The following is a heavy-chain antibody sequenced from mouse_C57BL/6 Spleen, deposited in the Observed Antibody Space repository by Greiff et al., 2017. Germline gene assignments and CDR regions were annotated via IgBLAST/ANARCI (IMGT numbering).Heavy chain of an antibody. V-gene: IGHV1-81*01. CDR3: ARVTTVVAPDY. J-gene: IGHJ2*01. CDR2: IYPRSGNT. CDR1: GYTFTSYG. D-gene: IGHD1-1*01. Sequence: VQLQQSGAELARPGASVKLSCKASGYTFTSYGISWVKQRTGQGLEWIGEIYPRSGNTYYNEKFKGKATLTADKSSSTAYMELRSLTSEDSAVYFCARVTTVVAPDYWGQGTTLTVSS.